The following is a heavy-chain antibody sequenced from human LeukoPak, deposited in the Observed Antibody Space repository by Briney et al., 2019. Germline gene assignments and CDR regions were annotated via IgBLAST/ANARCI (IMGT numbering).Heavy chain of an antibody. J-gene: IGHJ4*02. Sequence: GASVKVSCKASGYTFTNYHIAWVRQAPGQGLEWMGWVSTNDGNTVYAQRLQGRVTMTRDTSTSTVYMELSSLRSEDTAVYYCARDYVDDIPMIKDYWGQGTLVTVSS. V-gene: IGHV1-18*01. D-gene: IGHD2-8*01. CDR2: VSTNDGNT. CDR3: ARDYVDDIPMIKDY. CDR1: GYTFTNYH.